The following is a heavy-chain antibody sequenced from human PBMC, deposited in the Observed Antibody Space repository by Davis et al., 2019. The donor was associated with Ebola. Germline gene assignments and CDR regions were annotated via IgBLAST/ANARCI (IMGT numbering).Heavy chain of an antibody. CDR2: IYTSGST. CDR3: AREGSSSWYSYYFDY. Sequence: SETLSLTCTVSGGSISSGSYYWSWIRQPAGKGLEWIGHIYTSGSTNYNPSLKSRVTISVDTSKNQFSLKLSSVTAADTAVYYCAREGSSSWYSYYFDYWGQGTLVTVSS. J-gene: IGHJ4*02. D-gene: IGHD6-13*01. V-gene: IGHV4-61*09. CDR1: GGSISSGSYY.